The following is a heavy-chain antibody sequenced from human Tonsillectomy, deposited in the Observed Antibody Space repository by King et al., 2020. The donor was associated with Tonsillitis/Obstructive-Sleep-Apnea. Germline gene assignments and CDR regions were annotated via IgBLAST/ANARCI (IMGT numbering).Heavy chain of an antibody. CDR2: ISHSGST. D-gene: IGHD4-17*01. V-gene: IGHV4-34*01. Sequence: VQLQQWGAGLLKPSETLSLTCAVYGGSFSGYYWSWIRQPPGRGLEWIGEISHSGSTNYNPSLKSRVTISVNTSKNQFPLNLGPVTAAETAVYYCARGRLTTVTNGWFDPWGQGTLVTVSS. J-gene: IGHJ5*02. CDR3: ARGRLTTVTNGWFDP. CDR1: GGSFSGYY.